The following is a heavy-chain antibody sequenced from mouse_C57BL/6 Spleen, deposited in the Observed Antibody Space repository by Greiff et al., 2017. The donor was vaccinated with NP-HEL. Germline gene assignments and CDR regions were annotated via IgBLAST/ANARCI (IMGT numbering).Heavy chain of an antibody. CDR3: ARSEGDYAMDY. Sequence: EVQLVESGGGLVQPGGSLSLSCAASGFTFTDYYMSWVRQPPGKALEWLGFIRNKANGYTPEYSASVKGRFTISRDNSQSILYLQMNALRAEDSATYYWARSEGDYAMDYWGQGTSVTVSS. CDR1: GFTFTDYY. J-gene: IGHJ4*01. V-gene: IGHV7-3*01. CDR2: IRNKANGYTP.